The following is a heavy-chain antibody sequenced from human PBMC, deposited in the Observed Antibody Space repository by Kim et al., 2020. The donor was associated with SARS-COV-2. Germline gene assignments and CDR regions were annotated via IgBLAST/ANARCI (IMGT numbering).Heavy chain of an antibody. CDR3: TKRAATGAGPYYYDS. Sequence: GGSLRLSCAVSGFTFSNYAMSWVRQAPGKRLEWVAGIGAGHDAYYRDSVRGRFTISRDHSDNTLYLQMNSLRADDAAVYHCTKRAATGAGPYYYDSW. CDR1: GFTFSNYA. J-gene: IGHJ5*01. D-gene: IGHD2-15*01. V-gene: IGHV3-23*01. CDR2: IGAGHDA.